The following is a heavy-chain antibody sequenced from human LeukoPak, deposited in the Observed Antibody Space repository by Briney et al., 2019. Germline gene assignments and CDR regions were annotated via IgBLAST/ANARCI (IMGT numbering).Heavy chain of an antibody. Sequence: ASVKVSCNASGFTFTSSAMQWVRQARGQRLEWIGWIVGGSGNTNYAQNFQERVTITRDMSTSTAYMELSSLRSEDTAVYYCAANTPRVVREDAFDIGGQGTMVTVSA. CDR2: IVGGSGNT. D-gene: IGHD2-21*01. V-gene: IGHV1-58*02. CDR3: AANTPRVVREDAFDI. J-gene: IGHJ3*02. CDR1: GFTFTSSA.